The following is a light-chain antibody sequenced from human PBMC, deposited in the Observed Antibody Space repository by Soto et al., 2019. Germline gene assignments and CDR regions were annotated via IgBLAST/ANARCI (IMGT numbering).Light chain of an antibody. CDR2: DAS. J-gene: IGKJ1*01. CDR3: QQYNSYWK. V-gene: IGKV1-5*01. Sequence: DIQMTQSPSTLSASVGDRVTITCRASQSISGWLAWYQQKPGKAPKLLIYDASSLESGVPSRFSGSGSGTEFTLTISSLQPDDFATYYCQQYNSYWKFGQGTKV. CDR1: QSISGW.